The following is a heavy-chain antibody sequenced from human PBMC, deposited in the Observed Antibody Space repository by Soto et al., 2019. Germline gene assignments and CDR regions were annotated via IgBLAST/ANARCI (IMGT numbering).Heavy chain of an antibody. Sequence: GASVKVSCKASGYSFTSYPMHWVRQAPGQGLEWMGWINNGNGNTKTSQKFQGRVTITRDTSASTVYMEVNSLRSEGTAVYYCARDNSRVQLYYAGLDVWGQGTTVTVSS. D-gene: IGHD1-1*01. CDR2: INNGNGNT. J-gene: IGHJ6*02. V-gene: IGHV1-3*04. CDR1: GYSFTSYP. CDR3: ARDNSRVQLYYAGLDV.